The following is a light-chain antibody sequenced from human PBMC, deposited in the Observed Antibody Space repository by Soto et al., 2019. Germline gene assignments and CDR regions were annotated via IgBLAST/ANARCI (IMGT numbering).Light chain of an antibody. CDR3: QHHSSGVT. J-gene: IGKJ4*01. CDR1: QSVSTY. CDR2: DSS. Sequence: DIVLTQSPATLSLSLGERATLSCRASQSVSTYLAWYQQKPGQAPRLLIYDSSNRATGIPGRFSGSGSGTDFPLTISSQAPEDFAVYYCQHHSSGVTFGRGTKVEI. V-gene: IGKV3-11*01.